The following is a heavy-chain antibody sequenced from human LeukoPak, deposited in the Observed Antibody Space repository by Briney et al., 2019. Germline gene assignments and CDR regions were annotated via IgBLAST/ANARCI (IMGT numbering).Heavy chain of an antibody. V-gene: IGHV3-33*06. Sequence: GGSLRLSXAASGFTFSSYGMHWVRQAPGKGLEWVAVIWYDGSNKYYADSVKGRFTISRDNSKNTLYLQMNSLRAEDTAVYYCAKAPGMVATGIDYWGQGTLVTVSS. D-gene: IGHD5-12*01. CDR2: IWYDGSNK. J-gene: IGHJ4*02. CDR3: AKAPGMVATGIDY. CDR1: GFTFSSYG.